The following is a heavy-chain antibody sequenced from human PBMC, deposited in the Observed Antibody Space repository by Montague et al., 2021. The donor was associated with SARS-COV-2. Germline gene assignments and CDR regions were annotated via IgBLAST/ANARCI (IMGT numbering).Heavy chain of an antibody. CDR1: GGSFSGYY. J-gene: IGHJ4*02. Sequence: SETLSLTCAVYGGSFSGYYWSWIRQPPGKGLEWIGEINHSGSINYNPSXXSRVTISVDTSKNQFSLKLSSVTAADTAVYYCARMRAVLLWFGESTYFDYWGQGTLVTVSS. CDR3: ARMRAVLLWFGESTYFDY. V-gene: IGHV4-34*01. D-gene: IGHD3-10*01. CDR2: INHSGSI.